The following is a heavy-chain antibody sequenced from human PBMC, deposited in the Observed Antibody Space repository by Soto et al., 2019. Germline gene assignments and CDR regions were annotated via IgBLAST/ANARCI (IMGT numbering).Heavy chain of an antibody. CDR2: ISGSGDST. D-gene: IGHD2-2*02. CDR3: AKGTVPAAIRRDYFDY. J-gene: IGHJ4*02. Sequence: LXLSCAASLFTFSSYAVSWVRQAPGKGLEWVSAISGSGDSTYYADSVKGRFTISRDNSKNTLYLQMNSLRAEDTAVYYCAKGTVPAAIRRDYFDYWGQGTLVTVSS. V-gene: IGHV3-23*01. CDR1: LFTFSSYA.